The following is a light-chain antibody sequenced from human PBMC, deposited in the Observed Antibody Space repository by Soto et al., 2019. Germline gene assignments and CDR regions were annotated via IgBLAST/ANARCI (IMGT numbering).Light chain of an antibody. Sequence: QPVLTQSPSASASLGASVKLTCTLSSGHSNYAIAWHQQQSEKSPRYLMKLNSDGSHSKGDGIPDRFSGSSSGAERYLTISSLQSEDEADYYCQAWGSGIVVFGGGTKLTVL. CDR3: QAWGSGIVV. CDR1: SGHSNYA. J-gene: IGLJ2*01. CDR2: LNSDGSH. V-gene: IGLV4-69*01.